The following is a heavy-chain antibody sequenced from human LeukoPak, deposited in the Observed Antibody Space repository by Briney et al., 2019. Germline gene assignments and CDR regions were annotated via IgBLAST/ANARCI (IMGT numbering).Heavy chain of an antibody. CDR3: ARAGTTMVRGVIILDY. Sequence: VASVTVSCKASGGTFSSYAISWVRQAPGQGLEWMGGIIPIFGTANYAQKFQGRVTITADESTSTAYMELSSLRSEDTAVYYCARAGTTMVRGVIILDYWGQGTLVTVSS. CDR1: GGTFSSYA. CDR2: IIPIFGTA. V-gene: IGHV1-69*13. J-gene: IGHJ4*02. D-gene: IGHD3-10*01.